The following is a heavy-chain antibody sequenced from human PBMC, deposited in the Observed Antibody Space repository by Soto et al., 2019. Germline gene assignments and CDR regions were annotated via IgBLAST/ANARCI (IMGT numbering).Heavy chain of an antibody. Sequence: EVQLLESGGALVQPGGSLRLSCAASGFTFSSYAMSWVRRAPGKGLEWVSLISGSGGGTYYADSVKGRFTISRDNSKNTLYLQMNSLRAEDTAVFYCAKHLSNGSPDYWGQGTLVTVSS. CDR3: AKHLSNGSPDY. V-gene: IGHV3-23*01. CDR2: ISGSGGGT. D-gene: IGHD2-15*01. CDR1: GFTFSSYA. J-gene: IGHJ4*02.